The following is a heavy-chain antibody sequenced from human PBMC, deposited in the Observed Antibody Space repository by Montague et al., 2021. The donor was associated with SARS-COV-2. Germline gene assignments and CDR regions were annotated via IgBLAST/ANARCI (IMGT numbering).Heavy chain of an antibody. D-gene: IGHD1-26*01. J-gene: IGHJ3*02. V-gene: IGHV2-70*01. CDR1: GFSLSTSGMC. CDR3: ARIWGATRGDAFDI. Sequence: VKPTQTLTLTCTFSGFSLSTSGMCVSWIRQPPGKALEWLALIDWDDDKYYSTSLKTRLTISKDTSKDQVVLTMTNMDPVDTATYYCARIWGATRGDAFDIWGQGTMVTVSS. CDR2: IDWDDDK.